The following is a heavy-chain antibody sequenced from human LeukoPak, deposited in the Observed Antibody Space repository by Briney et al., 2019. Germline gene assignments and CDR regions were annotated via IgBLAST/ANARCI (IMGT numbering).Heavy chain of an antibody. D-gene: IGHD1-20*01. CDR3: AKGHITGTAYDAFDI. J-gene: IGHJ3*02. CDR2: IRYDGSNK. V-gene: IGHV3-30*02. Sequence: PGGSLRLSCAASGFTFSSYGMHWVRQAPGKGLEWVAFIRYDGSNKYYADSVKGRFTISRDNSKNTLYLQMNSLRAEDTAVYYCAKGHITGTAYDAFDIWGQGTMVTVSS. CDR1: GFTFSSYG.